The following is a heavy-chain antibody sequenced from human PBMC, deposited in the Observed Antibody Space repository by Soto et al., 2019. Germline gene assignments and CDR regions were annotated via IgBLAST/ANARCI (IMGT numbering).Heavy chain of an antibody. CDR1: GFTFSSYA. V-gene: IGHV3-23*01. CDR3: AKDTLERGYPDAFDI. D-gene: IGHD3-10*01. J-gene: IGHJ3*02. Sequence: GGSLRLSCAASGFTFSSYAMSWVRQAPGKGLEWVSAISGSGGSTYYADSVKGRFTISRDNSKNTLYLQMNSLRAEDTAVYCCAKDTLERGYPDAFDIWGQGTMVTVSS. CDR2: ISGSGGST.